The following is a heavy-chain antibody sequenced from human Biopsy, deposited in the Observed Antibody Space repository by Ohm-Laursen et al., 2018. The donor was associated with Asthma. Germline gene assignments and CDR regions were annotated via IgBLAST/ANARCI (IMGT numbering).Heavy chain of an antibody. Sequence: TLSLTCTVSGGSMTPTSHYWDWIRQPPGKGLEWIGYISYGGKTSYNPSLKNRVTISRDTSKNQFSLWLTSVTAADSAVYFCARRITIFGVVQKDHGMDAWGQGTTVIVSS. V-gene: IGHV4-39*01. CDR3: ARRITIFGVVQKDHGMDA. CDR1: GGSMTPTSHY. CDR2: ISYGGKT. D-gene: IGHD3-3*01. J-gene: IGHJ6*02.